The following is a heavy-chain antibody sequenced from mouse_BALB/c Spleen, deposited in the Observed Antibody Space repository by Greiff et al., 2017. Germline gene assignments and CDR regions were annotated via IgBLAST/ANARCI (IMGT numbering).Heavy chain of an antibody. Sequence: QVQLQQSGAELVRPGTSVKVSCKASGYAFTNYLIEWVKQRPGQGLEWIGVINPGSGGTNYNEKFKGKATLTADKSSSTAYMQLSSLTSDDSAVYFCARGDYGFAYWGQGTLVTVSA. V-gene: IGHV1-54*01. J-gene: IGHJ3*01. CDR2: INPGSGGT. D-gene: IGHD2-4*01. CDR3: ARGDYGFAY. CDR1: GYAFTNYL.